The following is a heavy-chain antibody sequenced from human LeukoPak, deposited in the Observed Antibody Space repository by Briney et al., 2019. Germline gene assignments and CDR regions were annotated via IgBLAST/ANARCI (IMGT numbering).Heavy chain of an antibody. V-gene: IGHV3-23*01. CDR1: GFTFSSYA. Sequence: GGSLRLSCAASGFTFSSYAMSWVRQAPGKGLEWVSGISGSGGSGSTYYADSVKGRFTISRDNSKNTLFLQMNSLRAEDTAVYYCAKSGLNRFDYWGQGTLVTVSS. D-gene: IGHD2-15*01. J-gene: IGHJ4*02. CDR3: AKSGLNRFDY. CDR2: ISGSGGSGST.